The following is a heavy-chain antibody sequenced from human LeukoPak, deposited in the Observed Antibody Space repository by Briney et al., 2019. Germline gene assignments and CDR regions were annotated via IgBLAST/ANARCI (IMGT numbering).Heavy chain of an antibody. J-gene: IGHJ6*03. CDR3: ARTPVSHWLGPPSYMDV. D-gene: IGHD6-19*01. Sequence: GGSLRLSCAASGFTFSSYGMSWVRQAPGKGLEWVSAISGSGGSTYYADSVKGRFTISRDNSKNTLYLQMNSLRAEDTAVYYCARTPVSHWLGPPSYMDVWGKGTTVTVSS. CDR1: GFTFSSYG. CDR2: ISGSGGST. V-gene: IGHV3-23*01.